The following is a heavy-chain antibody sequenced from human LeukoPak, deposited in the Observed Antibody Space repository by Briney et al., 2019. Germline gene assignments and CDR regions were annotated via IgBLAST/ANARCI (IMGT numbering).Heavy chain of an antibody. V-gene: IGHV3-30*18. CDR2: ISYEGGTQ. CDR1: GVTLSPYG. Sequence: GRSLRLSCAASGVTLSPYGMHWVRQAPGKGLEWVAVISYEGGTQHYADSVKGRFIIPRDNPRNTLYLQMNILRTEDTAVYYCAKEGTPQVSTWYDLWGQGTQVIVSS. CDR3: AKEGTPQVSTWYDL. J-gene: IGHJ5*02. D-gene: IGHD3-10*01.